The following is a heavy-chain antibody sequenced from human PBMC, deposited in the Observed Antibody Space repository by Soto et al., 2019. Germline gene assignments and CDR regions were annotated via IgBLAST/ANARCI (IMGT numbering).Heavy chain of an antibody. CDR2: ISWNSGSI. CDR1: GFTFDDYA. Sequence: GGSLRLSCAASGFTFDDYAMHWVRQAPGKGLEWVSGISWNSGSIGYADSVKGRFTISRDNAKNSLYLQMNSLRAEDTALYYCAKDGKANYYYYYMDVWGKGTTVTVSS. V-gene: IGHV3-9*01. CDR3: AKDGKANYYYYYMDV. J-gene: IGHJ6*03.